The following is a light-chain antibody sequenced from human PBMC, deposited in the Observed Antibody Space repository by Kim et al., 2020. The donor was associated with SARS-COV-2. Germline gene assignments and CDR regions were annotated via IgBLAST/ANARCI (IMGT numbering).Light chain of an antibody. CDR1: SSDIGAYNY. CDR3: TSYAIGNTWV. Sequence: GQSLTISCTGTSSDIGAYNYVSWCQQHPGKAPKVIIFEVTKRPSGVSNRFSGSKSANTASLTISGLQAEDEADYYCTSYAIGNTWVFGGGTQLTVL. J-gene: IGLJ3*02. CDR2: EVT. V-gene: IGLV2-14*01.